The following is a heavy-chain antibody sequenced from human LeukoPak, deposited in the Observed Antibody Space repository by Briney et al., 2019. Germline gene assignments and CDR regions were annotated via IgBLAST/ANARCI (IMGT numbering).Heavy chain of an antibody. J-gene: IGHJ4*02. CDR1: GGTFSSYA. CDR3: AREYDSSGRASGNFDY. Sequence: SLKVSCKASGGTFSSYAMSWVRQAPGQGLEWMARIIPIVGIANYAQTLKGRVTITADKSKSTAYMELSSLRSEDTAVYYCAREYDSSGRASGNFDYWGQGTLATVSS. V-gene: IGHV1-69*04. CDR2: IIPIVGIA. D-gene: IGHD3-22*01.